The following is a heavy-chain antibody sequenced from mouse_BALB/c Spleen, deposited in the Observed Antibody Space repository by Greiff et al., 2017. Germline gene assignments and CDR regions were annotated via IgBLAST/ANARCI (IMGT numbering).Heavy chain of an antibody. J-gene: IGHJ4*01. CDR2: IWGDGST. D-gene: IGHD2-12*01. CDR1: GFSLTGYG. CDR3: AREVLPHHHAMDD. Sequence: QVQLQQSGPGLVAPSQSLSITCTVSGFSLTGYGVNWVRQPPGKGLEWLGMIWGDGSTDYNSALKSRLSISKDNSKSQVFLKMNSLQTDDTARYYCAREVLPHHHAMDDRGQGTSVTVPS. V-gene: IGHV2-6-7*01.